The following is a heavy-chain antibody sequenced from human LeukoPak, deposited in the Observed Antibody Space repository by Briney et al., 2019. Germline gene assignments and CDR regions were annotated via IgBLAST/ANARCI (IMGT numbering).Heavy chain of an antibody. CDR2: ISRNSYT. J-gene: IGHJ3*02. D-gene: IGHD1-26*01. CDR3: VRGVGIDAFDI. CDR1: GFTFSDYY. V-gene: IGHV3-11*06. Sequence: GGSLRLSCAASGFTFSDYYMSWIRQAPGKGLEWVSYISRNSYTNYADSVKGRFTISRDNAQNPLYLQMNSLTADDTALYYCVRGVGIDAFDIWGQGTVVTVSS.